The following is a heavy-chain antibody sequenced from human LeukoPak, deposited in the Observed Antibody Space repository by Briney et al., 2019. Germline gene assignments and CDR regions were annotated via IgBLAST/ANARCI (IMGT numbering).Heavy chain of an antibody. J-gene: IGHJ6*02. CDR2: INHSGST. CDR3: ARGRLRGYSGYDSPPKINYCMDV. Sequence: PSETLSLTCAVYGGSFSGYYWSWIRQPPGKGLEWIGEINHSGSTNYNPSLKSRVTISVDTSKNQFSLKLSSVTAADTAVYYCARGRLRGYSGYDSPPKINYCMDVWGQGTTVTVSS. V-gene: IGHV4-34*01. D-gene: IGHD5-12*01. CDR1: GGSFSGYY.